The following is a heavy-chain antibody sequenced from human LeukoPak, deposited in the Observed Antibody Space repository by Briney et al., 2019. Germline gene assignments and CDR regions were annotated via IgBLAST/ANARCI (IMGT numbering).Heavy chain of an antibody. V-gene: IGHV3-21*01. D-gene: IGHD1-26*01. CDR1: GFTFSSYS. CDR2: ISSSSGYI. CDR3: ARVKVEDWYFDL. J-gene: IGHJ2*01. Sequence: GGSLRLSCAASGFTFSSYSMNWVRQAPGKGLEWVSSISSSSGYIYYADSVKGRFTISRDNAKNSLYLQMNSLRAEDTAVYYCARVKVEDWYFDLWGRGTLVTVSS.